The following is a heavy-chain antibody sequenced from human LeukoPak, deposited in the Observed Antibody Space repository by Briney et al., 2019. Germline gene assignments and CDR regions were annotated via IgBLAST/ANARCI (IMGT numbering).Heavy chain of an antibody. D-gene: IGHD2-15*01. CDR1: GGSISSYY. CDR3: ASQTRYCSGGSCLDDAFDI. CDR2: IYYSGST. V-gene: IGHV4-59*01. J-gene: IGHJ3*02. Sequence: SETLSLTCTVSGGSISSYYWSWIRQPPGKGLEWIGYIYYSGSTNYNPSLKSRVTISVDTSKNQFSLKLSSVTAADTAVYYCASQTRYCSGGSCLDDAFDIWGQGTMVTVSS.